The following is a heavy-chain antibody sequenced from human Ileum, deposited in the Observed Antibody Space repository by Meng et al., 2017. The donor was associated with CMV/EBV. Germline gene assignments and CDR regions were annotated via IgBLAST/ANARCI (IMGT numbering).Heavy chain of an antibody. V-gene: IGHV2-5*02. J-gene: IGHJ4*01. D-gene: IGHD3-22*01. CDR2: IYWDDDK. CDR1: GFSLSTTGVG. CDR3: ARNYYDSGPFQY. Sequence: QITLKEPGPPLVKPTQTLTLTCTFSGFSLSTTGVGVGWIRQPPGKALEWLALIYWDDDKRYSPSLKSRLTITKDTSKNQVVLTMTNMDPVDAATYYCARNYYDSGPFQYWGQGTLVTVSS.